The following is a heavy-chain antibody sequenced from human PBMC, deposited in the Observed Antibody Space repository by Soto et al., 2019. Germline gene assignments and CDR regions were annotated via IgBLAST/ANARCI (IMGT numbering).Heavy chain of an antibody. CDR2: IYYTGNT. Sequence: QVQLQESGPGLVKPSQTLSLTCTVSGGSISSGGTGSYWTWIRQLPGKGLEWIGYIYYTGNTYYNPSLKVRPTISMDTSENQFSLKLTSVTAAATAVYFCASGHDAYKVRYWGQGTLVTVSS. CDR3: ASGHDAYKVRY. J-gene: IGHJ4*02. D-gene: IGHD1-1*01. V-gene: IGHV4-31*03. CDR1: GGSISSGGTGSY.